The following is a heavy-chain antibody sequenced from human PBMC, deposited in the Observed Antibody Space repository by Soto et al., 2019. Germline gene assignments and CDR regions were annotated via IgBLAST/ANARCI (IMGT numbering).Heavy chain of an antibody. CDR1: GFTFSIYS. V-gene: IGHV3-21*01. Sequence: GGSLRLSCAASGFTFSIYSINWVHQAPGKGLEWVSSISSSSSYIYYADSVKGRFTISRDNAKNSLYLQMNSLRAEDTALYYCARSPGRDGYNHFDYWGQGIVVTVSS. CDR3: ARSPGRDGYNHFDY. CDR2: ISSSSSYI. J-gene: IGHJ4*02. D-gene: IGHD1-1*01.